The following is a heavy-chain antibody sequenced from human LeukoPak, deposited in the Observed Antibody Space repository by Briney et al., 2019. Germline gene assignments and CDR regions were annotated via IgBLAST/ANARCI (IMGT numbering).Heavy chain of an antibody. Sequence: SETLSLTCTVSGGSISSAGYCWSWIRQPAGKGVEWIGRIYASGSTNYNPSLRGRVTISVDASKNQISLKLTSVTATDTAVYYCARERDYGGTFDYWGQGTLVTVSP. D-gene: IGHD4-23*01. CDR2: IYASGST. V-gene: IGHV4-61*02. J-gene: IGHJ4*02. CDR3: ARERDYGGTFDY. CDR1: GGSISSAGYC.